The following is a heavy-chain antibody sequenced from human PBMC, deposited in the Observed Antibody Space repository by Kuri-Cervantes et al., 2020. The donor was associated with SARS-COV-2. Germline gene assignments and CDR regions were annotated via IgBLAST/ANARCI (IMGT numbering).Heavy chain of an antibody. V-gene: IGHV1-69*10. CDR1: GGTFSSYA. J-gene: IGHJ4*02. CDR3: ARIPRASRYYFDY. CDR2: IIPIFGIA. D-gene: IGHD2-2*02. Sequence: SVKVSCKASGGTFSSYAIGWVRQAPGQGLEWMGGIIPIFGIANYAQKFQGRVTITADKSTSTAYMELSSLRSDDTAVYYCARIPRASRYYFDYWGQGTLVTVSS.